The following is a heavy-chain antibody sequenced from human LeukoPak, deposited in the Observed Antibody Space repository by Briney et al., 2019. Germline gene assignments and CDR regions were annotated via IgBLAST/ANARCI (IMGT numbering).Heavy chain of an antibody. CDR3: AQMYGSGWPFDY. J-gene: IGHJ4*02. CDR2: ISSSSSYI. D-gene: IGHD6-19*01. V-gene: IGHV3-21*01. CDR1: GFTFSSYS. Sequence: GGSLRLSCAASGFTFSSYSMNWVRQAPGKGLEWVSSISSSSSYIYYADSVKGRFTISRDNAKNSLYLQMNSLRAEDTAVYYCAQMYGSGWPFDYWGQGTLVTVSS.